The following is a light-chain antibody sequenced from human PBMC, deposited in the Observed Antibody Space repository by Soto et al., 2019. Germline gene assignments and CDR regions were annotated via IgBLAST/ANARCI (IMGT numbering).Light chain of an antibody. J-gene: IGLJ3*02. Sequence: QAVVTQPPSLSGTPGQRVTISCSGSSSNVGDNLVYWYQQVPGTAAKLLIYRNNQRPSGVPDRFSGSKSGASASLAISGLRSEDEADYYCATWDDRLRRPVFGGGTKVTVL. CDR3: ATWDDRLRRPV. CDR2: RNN. V-gene: IGLV1-47*01. CDR1: SSNVGDNL.